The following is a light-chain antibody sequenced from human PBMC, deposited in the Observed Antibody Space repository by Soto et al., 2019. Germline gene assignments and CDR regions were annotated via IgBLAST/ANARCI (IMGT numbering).Light chain of an antibody. V-gene: IGLV2-14*03. CDR1: SSALGTFNY. Sequence: QSALTQPASVSGSPGQSITISCTETSSALGTFNYVSWYQQHPGKAPKLLIYDVYSRPSGVSNRFSGSKSGNTASLTISGLQAEDEADYYCSSHRAASTPYVFGTGTKVTVL. CDR3: SSHRAASTPYV. CDR2: DVY. J-gene: IGLJ1*01.